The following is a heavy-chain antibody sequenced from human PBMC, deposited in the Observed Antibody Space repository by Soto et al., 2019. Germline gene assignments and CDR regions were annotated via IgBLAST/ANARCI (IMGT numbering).Heavy chain of an antibody. CDR1: GYTFSSYG. J-gene: IGHJ3*02. CDR3: ARRPEAAFDI. V-gene: IGHV1-8*02. Sequence: ASVKVSCKASGYTFSSYGISWVRQATGQGLEWMGWMNPNSGNTGYEQKFQGRVTMTRNTSISTAYMELSSLRSEDTAVYYCARRPEAAFDIWGQGTMVTV. CDR2: MNPNSGNT.